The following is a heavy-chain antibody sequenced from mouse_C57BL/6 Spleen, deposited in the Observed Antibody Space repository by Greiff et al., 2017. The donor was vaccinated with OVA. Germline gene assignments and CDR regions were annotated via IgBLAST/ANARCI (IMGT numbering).Heavy chain of an antibody. J-gene: IGHJ4*01. CDR2: INPSSGYT. CDR1: GYTFTSYT. CDR3: ARSWDDYAMDY. D-gene: IGHD4-1*01. Sequence: QVQLKESGAELARPGASVKMSCKASGYTFTSYTMHWVKQRPGQGLDWIGYINPSSGYTKYNQKFKDKATLTADKSSSTAYMQLSSLTSEDSSVYYCARSWDDYAMDYWGQGTSVTVSS. V-gene: IGHV1-4*01.